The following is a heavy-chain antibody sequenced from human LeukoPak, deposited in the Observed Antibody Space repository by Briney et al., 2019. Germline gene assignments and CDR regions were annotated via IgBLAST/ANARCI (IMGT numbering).Heavy chain of an antibody. Sequence: GGSLRLSCAASGFTVSSNYMSWVRQAPGKGLEWVSVIYSGGSTYYADSVKGRFTISRDNSKNTLYLQMNSLRAEDTAVYYCARGSYYYDSSGYPLLDYWGQGTLVTVSS. CDR1: GFTVSSNY. J-gene: IGHJ4*02. D-gene: IGHD3-22*01. CDR3: ARGSYYYDSSGYPLLDY. V-gene: IGHV3-66*01. CDR2: IYSGGST.